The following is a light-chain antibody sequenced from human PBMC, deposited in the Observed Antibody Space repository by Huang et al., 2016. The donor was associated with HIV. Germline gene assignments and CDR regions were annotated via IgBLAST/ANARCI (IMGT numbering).Light chain of an antibody. CDR2: AAS. J-gene: IGKJ5*01. Sequence: AIQMTQSPSSLSASTGYRVTITCRASQAISDYLAWFQQKPGKAPNLLIYAASTLQSGVPSRFSGSGSGTDFTFTISRLQSEDFATYYCQQYYTYPLTFGQGTRLETK. CDR3: QQYYTYPLT. V-gene: IGKV1-8*01. CDR1: QAISDY.